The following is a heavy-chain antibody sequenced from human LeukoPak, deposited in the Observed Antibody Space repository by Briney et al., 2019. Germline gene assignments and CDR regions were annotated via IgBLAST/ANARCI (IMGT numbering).Heavy chain of an antibody. CDR2: ISSSSSTI. J-gene: IGHJ6*02. D-gene: IGHD3-10*01. Sequence: SGGSLRLSCAASGFTFSSYSMNWVRQAPGKGLEWVSYISSSSSTIYYADSVKGRFTISRDNAKNSLYLQMNSLRAEDTAVYYCARDRIRGTMVRGVIITAPVGMDVWGQGTTVAVSS. CDR3: ARDRIRGTMVRGVIITAPVGMDV. CDR1: GFTFSSYS. V-gene: IGHV3-48*04.